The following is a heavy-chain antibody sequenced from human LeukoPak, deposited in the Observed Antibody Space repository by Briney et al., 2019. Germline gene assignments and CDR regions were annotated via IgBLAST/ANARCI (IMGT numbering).Heavy chain of an antibody. J-gene: IGHJ3*02. Sequence: GGSLRLSCAASGFSFISYSMNWVRQAPGKGLEWVSSISSSASYIYYADSVKGRFTISRDNAKNSLFLQMNSLRAEDTAVYYCARDKPAGYNYGLDAFDIWGQGTMVTVSS. CDR2: ISSSASYI. CDR3: ARDKPAGYNYGLDAFDI. CDR1: GFSFISYS. D-gene: IGHD5-18*01. V-gene: IGHV3-21*01.